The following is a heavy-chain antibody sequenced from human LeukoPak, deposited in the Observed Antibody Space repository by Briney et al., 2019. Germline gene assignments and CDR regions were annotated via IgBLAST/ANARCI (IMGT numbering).Heavy chain of an antibody. CDR3: ARGARPLLWFGDGPRVYFDY. J-gene: IGHJ4*02. Sequence: SETLSLTCAVYGGSFSGYYWSWIRQPPGKGLEWIGEINHSGSTNYNPSLKSRVTISVETSKNQFSLKLSSVTAADTAVYYCARGARPLLWFGDGPRVYFDYWGQGTLVTVSS. V-gene: IGHV4-34*01. CDR2: INHSGST. CDR1: GGSFSGYY. D-gene: IGHD3-10*01.